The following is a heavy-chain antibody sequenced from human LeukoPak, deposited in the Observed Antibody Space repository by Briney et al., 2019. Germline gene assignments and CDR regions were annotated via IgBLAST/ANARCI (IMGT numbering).Heavy chain of an antibody. CDR1: GYTFTSYG. V-gene: IGHV1-18*01. CDR3: AREPLYSSSSDFDY. CDR2: ISAYNGNT. Sequence: ASVKVSCKASGYTFTSYGISWVRQVPGQGLEWMGWISAYNGNTNYAQKLQGRVTMTTDTSTSTAYMELRSLRSDDTAVYYCAREPLYSSSSDFDYWGQGTLVTVSS. J-gene: IGHJ4*02. D-gene: IGHD6-6*01.